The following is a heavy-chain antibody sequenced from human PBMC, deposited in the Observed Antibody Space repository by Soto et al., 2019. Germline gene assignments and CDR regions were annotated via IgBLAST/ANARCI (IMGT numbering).Heavy chain of an antibody. J-gene: IGHJ4*02. CDR1: GFTFSSYD. Sequence: HPGGSLRLSCAASGFTFSSYDMSWVRQAPGKGLEWVSVISGGGGTTYYADSVKGRFTISRDNSRTRLYLQMNSLRAEDTAVYYCARDTDLDYWGQGTLVTVSS. CDR2: ISGGGGTT. D-gene: IGHD4-17*01. V-gene: IGHV3-23*01. CDR3: ARDTDLDY.